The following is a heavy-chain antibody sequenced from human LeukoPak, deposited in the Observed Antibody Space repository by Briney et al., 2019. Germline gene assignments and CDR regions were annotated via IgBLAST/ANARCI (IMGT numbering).Heavy chain of an antibody. CDR3: ARDYWYYDFWSGYPSKRADAFDI. Sequence: GGSLRLSCAASGFTFSSYSMNWVRQAPGKGLEWVSSISSSSSYIYYADSVKGRFTISRDNAKNSLYLQMNSLRAEDTAVYYCARDYWYYDFWSGYPSKRADAFDIWGQGTMVTVSS. D-gene: IGHD3-3*01. CDR2: ISSSSSYI. J-gene: IGHJ3*02. V-gene: IGHV3-21*01. CDR1: GFTFSSYS.